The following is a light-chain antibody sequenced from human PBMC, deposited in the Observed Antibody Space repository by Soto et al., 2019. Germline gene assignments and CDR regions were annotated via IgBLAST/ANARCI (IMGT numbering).Light chain of an antibody. CDR1: SSDVGAYNY. Sequence: QSVLTQPASVSGSLGQSITISCSGTSSDVGAYNYVSWYQQYPGKAPKLMIYHVTDRPSGVSNRFSGSKSGNTASLTISGLQAEDEADYYCCSYTTSNTFVSGTGTKVTVL. J-gene: IGLJ1*01. CDR2: HVT. CDR3: CSYTTSNTFV. V-gene: IGLV2-14*01.